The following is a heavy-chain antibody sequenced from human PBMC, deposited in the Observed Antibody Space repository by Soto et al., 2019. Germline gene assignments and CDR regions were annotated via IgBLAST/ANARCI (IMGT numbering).Heavy chain of an antibody. J-gene: IGHJ6*02. CDR1: GASVSGQY. D-gene: IGHD3-10*01. CDR3: ARGGITMAWNYYYYGMDV. Sequence: SETLSLTCAVSGASVSGQYWSWIRQPPGKGLEWVGEIIPTGSTTYNPSLKSRLSFSLDTSKNHFSLNLSSVSVADTAVYYCARGGITMAWNYYYYGMDVWGQGTTVTVSS. CDR2: IIPTGST. V-gene: IGHV4-34*01.